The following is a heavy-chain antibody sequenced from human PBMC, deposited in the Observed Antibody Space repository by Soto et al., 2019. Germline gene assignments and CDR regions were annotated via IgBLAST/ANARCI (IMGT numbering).Heavy chain of an antibody. J-gene: IGHJ6*02. Sequence: GSLRLSSSSSAFTFSSYDMNWGLHPPGNGLHRISYISDSGRTIYYAGSVKGRFTVSRDDAQNSVYLQMDSLRAEDTAVYYCARDLLHYDFWSGYSAYFYYGMDVWGPVTTVTVSS. CDR1: AFTFSSYD. D-gene: IGHD3-3*01. CDR2: ISDSGRTI. CDR3: ARDLLHYDFWSGYSAYFYYGMDV. V-gene: IGHV3-48*03.